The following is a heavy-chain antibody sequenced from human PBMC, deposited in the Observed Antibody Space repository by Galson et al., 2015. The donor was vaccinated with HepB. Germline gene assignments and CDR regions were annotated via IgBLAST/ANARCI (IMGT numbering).Heavy chain of an antibody. CDR2: ISNSGDAT. Sequence: SLRLSCAASGFIFTTYEMSWVRQAPGKGLEWVSCISNSGDATYYADSVKGRFTISRDNSENTIYLQMNSLRAEDTALYYCTRSRAFGVWGQGTLVTVSS. D-gene: IGHD2-2*01. CDR1: GFIFTTYE. CDR3: TRSRAFGV. J-gene: IGHJ3*01. V-gene: IGHV3-23*01.